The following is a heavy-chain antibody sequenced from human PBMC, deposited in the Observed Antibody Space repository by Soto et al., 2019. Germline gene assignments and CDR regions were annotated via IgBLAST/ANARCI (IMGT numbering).Heavy chain of an antibody. CDR2: ISAYNGNT. Sequence: GASVKVSCKASGYTFTSYGISWVRQAPGQGLEWMGWISAYNGNTNYAQKLQGRVTMTTDTSTSTAYMELRSLRSDDTAVYYCARDSLWGGIRLYNWFDPWGQGTLVTVSS. V-gene: IGHV1-18*04. J-gene: IGHJ5*02. CDR3: ARDSLWGGIRLYNWFDP. D-gene: IGHD7-27*01. CDR1: GYTFTSYG.